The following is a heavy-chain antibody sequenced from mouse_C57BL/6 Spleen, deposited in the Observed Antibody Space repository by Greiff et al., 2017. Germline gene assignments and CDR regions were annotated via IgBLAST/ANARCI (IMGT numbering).Heavy chain of an antibody. CDR2: ISYDGSN. D-gene: IGHD2-4*01. J-gene: IGHJ2*01. CDR3: AELRRGY. Sequence: EVKLVESGPGLVKPSQSLSLTCSVTGYSITSGYYWNWIRQFPGNKLEWMGYISYDGSNNYNPSLKNRISITRDTSKNQFFLKLNSVTTEDTATYYCAELRRGYWGQGTTLTVSS. CDR1: GYSITSGYY. V-gene: IGHV3-6*01.